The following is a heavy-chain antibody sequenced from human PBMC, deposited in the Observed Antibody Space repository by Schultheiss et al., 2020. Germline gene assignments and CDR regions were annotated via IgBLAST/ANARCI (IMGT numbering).Heavy chain of an antibody. D-gene: IGHD4-17*01. J-gene: IGHJ4*02. CDR1: GFTFSYYY. CDR2: IKQDGSEK. Sequence: GESLKISCAASGFTFSYYYMSWIRQAPGKGLEWVANIKQDGSEKYYADSVKGRFTISRDTSKNTVFLQMDSLRPDDTAVYYCAKDSDYGLDYWGQGTLVT. CDR3: AKDSDYGLDY. V-gene: IGHV3-7*03.